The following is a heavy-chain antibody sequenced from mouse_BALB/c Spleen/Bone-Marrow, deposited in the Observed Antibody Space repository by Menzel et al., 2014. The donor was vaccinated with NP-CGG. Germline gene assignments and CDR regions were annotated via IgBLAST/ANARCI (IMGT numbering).Heavy chain of an antibody. CDR1: GYSFTTYW. D-gene: IGHD2-3*01. J-gene: IGHJ3*01. Sequence: VQGVESGAELVKPGASVRLSCKASGYSFTTYWIHWVKQRPGQGLEWIGEINPSNDRTNYNEKFKSKATLTVDKSSSTAYMQLNSLTSEDSAVYYCARYDGPAWFAYWGQGTLVTVSA. CDR2: INPSNDRT. CDR3: ARYDGPAWFAY. V-gene: IGHV1S81*02.